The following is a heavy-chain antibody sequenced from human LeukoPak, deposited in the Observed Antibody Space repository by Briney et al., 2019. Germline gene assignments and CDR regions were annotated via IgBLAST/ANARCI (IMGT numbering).Heavy chain of an antibody. CDR2: TRYGSNK. CDR3: AKDRIQYSYGYGPDY. V-gene: IGHV3-30*02. Sequence: GGSLRLSCAASGFTSSTYGMHWVRQAPGKGLEWVAFTRYGSNKYYADSVKGRFTISRDNSKNTLYLQMNSLRAEDTAVYYCAKDRIQYSYGYGPDYWGQGTLVTVSS. D-gene: IGHD5-18*01. J-gene: IGHJ4*02. CDR1: GFTSSTYG.